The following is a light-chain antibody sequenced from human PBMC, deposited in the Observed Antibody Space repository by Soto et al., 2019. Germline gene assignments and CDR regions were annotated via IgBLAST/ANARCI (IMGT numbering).Light chain of an antibody. CDR3: QEYKTYA. J-gene: IGKJ3*01. CDR2: DAS. V-gene: IGKV1-5*01. Sequence: DIHLTQSPSTLSAHVGDRVKMTCRASQSISDWLAWYQQKPGKAPELLSSDASTLATGVPSRFSGSGSGTEFTLTISSLQTDDSATYFCQEYKTYAFGPGTRWIS. CDR1: QSISDW.